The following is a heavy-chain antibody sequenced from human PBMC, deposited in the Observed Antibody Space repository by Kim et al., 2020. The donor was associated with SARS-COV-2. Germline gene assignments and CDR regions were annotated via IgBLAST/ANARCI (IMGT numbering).Heavy chain of an antibody. Sequence: SSVKVSCKASGGTFSSYAISWVRQAPGKGLEWMGRIIPILGIANYAQKFHGRVTITADKSTSTAYMELSSLRSEDTAVYYCARGSPPGGGLHEYYFDYWGQGTLVTVSS. V-gene: IGHV1-69*04. D-gene: IGHD3-16*01. CDR3: ARGSPPGGGLHEYYFDY. J-gene: IGHJ4*02. CDR2: IIPILGIA. CDR1: GGTFSSYA.